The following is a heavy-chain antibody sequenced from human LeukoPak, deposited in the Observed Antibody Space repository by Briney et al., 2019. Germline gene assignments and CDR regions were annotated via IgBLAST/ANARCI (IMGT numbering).Heavy chain of an antibody. D-gene: IGHD2-2*01. CDR2: ISSDGSIT. CDR1: GFTFSTYW. J-gene: IGHJ4*02. V-gene: IGHV3-74*01. CDR3: ARQLNYYLDY. Sequence: GGSLRLSCAASGFTFSTYWMHWVRQAPGKGLVWVSRISSDGSITGYADSVKGRFTISRDNAKNTLYLQMNSLRAEDTAVYYCARQLNYYLDYWGQGTLVTVSS.